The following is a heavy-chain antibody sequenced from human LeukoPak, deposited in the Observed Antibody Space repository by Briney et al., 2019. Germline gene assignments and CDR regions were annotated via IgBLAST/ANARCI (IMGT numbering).Heavy chain of an antibody. V-gene: IGHV3-7*03. Sequence: GGSLRLSCAASGFTFSSYWMSWVRQAPGKGLEWVANIKQDGSEKYYVDSVKGRFTISRDNAKNSLYLQMNSLRAEDTAVYYCARAPDYTHPYYYCGMDVWGQGTTVTVSS. CDR1: GFTFSSYW. CDR2: IKQDGSEK. CDR3: ARAPDYTHPYYYCGMDV. D-gene: IGHD4-4*01. J-gene: IGHJ6*02.